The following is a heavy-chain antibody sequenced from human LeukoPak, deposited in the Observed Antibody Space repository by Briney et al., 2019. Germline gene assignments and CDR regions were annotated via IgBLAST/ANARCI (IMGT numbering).Heavy chain of an antibody. CDR1: GYTFTSYG. D-gene: IGHD3-10*01. J-gene: IGHJ4*02. V-gene: IGHV1-18*01. CDR2: ISAYNGNT. CDR3: ARAGLSVRGAVGPDY. Sequence: ASVKVSCKASGYTFTSYGISWVRQAPGQGLEWMGRISAYNGNTNYAQKLQGRVTMTTDTSTSTAYMELRSLRSDDTAVYYCARAGLSVRGAVGPDYWGQGTLVTVSS.